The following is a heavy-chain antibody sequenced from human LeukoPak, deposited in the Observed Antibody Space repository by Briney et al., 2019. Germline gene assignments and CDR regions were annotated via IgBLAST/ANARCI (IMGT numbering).Heavy chain of an antibody. CDR1: GYTFTSYG. Sequence: ASVKVSCKASGYTFTSYGISWARQAPGQGLEWMGWISAYNGNTNYAQKLQVRVTMTTDTSTSTAYMELRSLRSDDTAVYYCARGIAAAVDFDYWGQGTLVTVSS. J-gene: IGHJ4*02. CDR2: ISAYNGNT. CDR3: ARGIAAAVDFDY. D-gene: IGHD6-13*01. V-gene: IGHV1-18*01.